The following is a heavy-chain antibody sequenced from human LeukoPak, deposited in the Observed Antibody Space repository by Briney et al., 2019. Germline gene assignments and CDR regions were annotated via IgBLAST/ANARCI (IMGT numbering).Heavy chain of an antibody. CDR1: GYSFTSYW. Sequence: GESLKISCKGSGYSFTSYWIGWVRQMPGKGLEWMGIIYPGDSETKYSPSFQGQVIFSADKSISTAYLQWSSLNASDTAMYYCARPHYDFWSGPTYYFDYWGQGTLVTVSS. V-gene: IGHV5-51*01. CDR3: ARPHYDFWSGPTYYFDY. D-gene: IGHD3-3*01. J-gene: IGHJ4*02. CDR2: IYPGDSET.